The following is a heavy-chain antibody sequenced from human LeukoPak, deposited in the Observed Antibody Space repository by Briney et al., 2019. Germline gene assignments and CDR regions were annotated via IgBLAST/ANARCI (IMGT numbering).Heavy chain of an antibody. CDR2: IYSSCST. V-gene: IGHV3-53*01. Sequence: GGSLRLFCAASGFTFSTFAMHWVSLPAARGLMGVSVIYSSCSTYYADSVKGRFTISRDNSKNKLYLQMNSLRAKDTDAYYCSRGEFVVIFDYWGQGTLVTVSS. CDR3: SRGEFVVIFDY. CDR1: GFTFSTFA. D-gene: IGHD3-10*01. J-gene: IGHJ4*02.